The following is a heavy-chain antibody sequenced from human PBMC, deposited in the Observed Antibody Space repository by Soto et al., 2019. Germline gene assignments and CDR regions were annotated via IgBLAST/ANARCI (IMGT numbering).Heavy chain of an antibody. D-gene: IGHD4-4*01. Sequence: LSLTCTVSYGSISVSNVFWGWVRQPPGKGLEWIGNIDYSGTAYFNPSLGTRVTFPVDTSKNQFSLTLYPVTAADTAVYYCARTTGRHLDFWGQGILVTVSS. J-gene: IGHJ4*02. CDR3: ARTTGRHLDF. CDR2: IDYSGTA. V-gene: IGHV4-39*01. CDR1: YGSISVSNVF.